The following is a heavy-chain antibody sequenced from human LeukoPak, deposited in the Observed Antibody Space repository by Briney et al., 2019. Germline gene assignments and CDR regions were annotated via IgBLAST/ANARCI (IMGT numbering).Heavy chain of an antibody. CDR3: AREGLDY. CDR1: GYTFSFYD. Sequence: ASVNVSCKASGYTFSFYDINWVRQATGQGLEWMGYMNPNSGNLGYAQKFQGRVTITTDSSTSTAYMELSSLRSEDTAVYYCAREGLDYWGQGTLVTVSS. J-gene: IGHJ4*02. CDR2: MNPNSGNL. V-gene: IGHV1-8*03.